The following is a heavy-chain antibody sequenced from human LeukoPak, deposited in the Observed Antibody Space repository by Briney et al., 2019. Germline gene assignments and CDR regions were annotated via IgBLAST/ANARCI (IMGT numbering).Heavy chain of an antibody. J-gene: IGHJ6*02. CDR3: ARGGYCSGGSCYFSYYYYYGMDV. V-gene: IGHV3-15*01. CDR1: GFSVINAW. Sequence: GGSLRLSCAASGFSVINAWMSWVRQAPGQGLEWVGRIKSRADGGTTGYAAPVEGRFSISRDNSKNTLYLQMNSLRAEDTAVYYCARGGYCSGGSCYFSYYYYYGMDVWGQGTTVTVSS. CDR2: IKSRADGGTT. D-gene: IGHD2-15*01.